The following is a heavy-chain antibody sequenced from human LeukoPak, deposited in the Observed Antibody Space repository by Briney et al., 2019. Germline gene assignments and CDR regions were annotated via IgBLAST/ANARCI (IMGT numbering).Heavy chain of an antibody. Sequence: PSETLSLTCTVSGGSISSYYWSWIRQPPGKGLEWIGYIYYSGSTNYNPSLKSRVTISVDTSKNQFSLKLTSVTAADTAVYYCAPVQWLADTWGYWGQGTLVTVSS. V-gene: IGHV4-59*08. CDR2: IYYSGST. CDR3: APVQWLADTWGY. CDR1: GGSISSYY. J-gene: IGHJ4*02. D-gene: IGHD6-19*01.